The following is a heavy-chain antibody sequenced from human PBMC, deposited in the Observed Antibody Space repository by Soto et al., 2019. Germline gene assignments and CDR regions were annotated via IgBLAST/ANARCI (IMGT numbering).Heavy chain of an antibody. CDR3: VRDAGGTAIVPAPWLV. D-gene: IGHD2-21*02. J-gene: IGHJ6*02. V-gene: IGHV4-4*02. CDR1: GGSISSSHW. Sequence: SETLSLTCAVSGGSISSSHWWGWVRQAPGKGLEWIGEIYHSGSTNYNPSLKSRITMSVDKSKNQFSVNLSSVTAADTAVYYCVRDAGGTAIVPAPWLVWGRGTMVTVCS. CDR2: IYHSGST.